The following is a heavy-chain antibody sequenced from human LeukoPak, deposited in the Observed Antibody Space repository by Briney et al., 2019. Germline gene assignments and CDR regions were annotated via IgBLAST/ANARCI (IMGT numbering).Heavy chain of an antibody. V-gene: IGHV1-2*02. CDR3: ARPGVVVRGGGFDY. Sequence: ASVKVSCKTSGYTFSGYHMHWVRQAPGQGLEWMGWIFPNSGGTNYAQKFQGRVTMTRDTSISTAYMELSRLRSVDTAVYYCARPGVVVRGGGFDYWGQGTLVTVSS. CDR1: GYTFSGYH. J-gene: IGHJ4*02. D-gene: IGHD3-10*01. CDR2: IFPNSGGT.